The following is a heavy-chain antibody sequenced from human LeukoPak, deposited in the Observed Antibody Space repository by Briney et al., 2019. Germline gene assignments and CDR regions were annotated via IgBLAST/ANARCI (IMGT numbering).Heavy chain of an antibody. CDR2: INPNSGGT. V-gene: IGHV1-2*02. CDR3: ARGGIAAAGTRRAFDI. D-gene: IGHD6-13*01. J-gene: IGHJ3*02. CDR1: GYTFTGYY. Sequence: ASVKISCKVSGYTFTGYYMHWVRQAPGQGLEWMGWINPNSGGTNYAQKFQGRVTMTRDTSISTAYMELSRLRSDDTAVYYCARGGIAAAGTRRAFDIWGQGTMVTVSS.